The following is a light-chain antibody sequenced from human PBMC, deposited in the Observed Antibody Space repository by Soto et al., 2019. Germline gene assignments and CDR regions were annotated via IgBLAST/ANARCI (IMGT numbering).Light chain of an antibody. CDR3: QQYGSSRDT. CDR2: GAS. J-gene: IGKJ2*01. V-gene: IGKV3-20*01. Sequence: EIVLTQSPGTLFLSPGDRATLSCRASQSVSGNSLAWYQHKPGQAPRLLIYGASNRATGTPDKFSGSGSGTDFTLTISRLEPEDFAVYYCQQYGSSRDTFGQGTKLEIK. CDR1: QSVSGNS.